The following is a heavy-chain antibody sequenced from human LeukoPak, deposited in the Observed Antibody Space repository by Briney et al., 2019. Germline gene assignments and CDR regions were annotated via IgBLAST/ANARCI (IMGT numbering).Heavy chain of an antibody. Sequence: PGGPLRPSCAASGFTFSSYSMNWVRQAPGKGLEWVSSISSSSSYIYYADSVKGRFTISRDNAKNSLYLQMNSLRAEDTAVYYCARVRPPSCINGVCYNSDAFDIWGQGTMVTVSS. CDR3: ARVRPPSCINGVCYNSDAFDI. J-gene: IGHJ3*02. V-gene: IGHV3-21*01. CDR1: GFTFSSYS. CDR2: ISSSSSYI. D-gene: IGHD2-8*01.